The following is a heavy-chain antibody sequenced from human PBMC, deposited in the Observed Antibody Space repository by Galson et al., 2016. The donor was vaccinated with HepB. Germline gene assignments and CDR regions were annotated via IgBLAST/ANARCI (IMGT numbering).Heavy chain of an antibody. D-gene: IGHD4-23*01. CDR2: MNPNSGNT. CDR1: GYTFTSYD. CDR3: ARVATVVSPPLGY. Sequence: SVKVSCKASGYTFTSYDINWVRQATGQGLEWMGWMNPNSGNTGYAQKFQGRVTMTRNTSISTAYMELSSLRSEDTAVYYCARVATVVSPPLGYWGQGTLVTVSS. J-gene: IGHJ4*02. V-gene: IGHV1-8*01.